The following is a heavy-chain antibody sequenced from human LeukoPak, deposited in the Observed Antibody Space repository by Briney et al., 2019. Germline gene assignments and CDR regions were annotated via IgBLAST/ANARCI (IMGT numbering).Heavy chain of an antibody. Sequence: GGSLRLSCAASGFTFSSYNMSWVRQAPGKGLEWVSSISRSSDYIYYADSVKGRFTISRDNAKNSLYLQMNSLRAEDTAVYYCAREELSYWGQGTLVTVSS. D-gene: IGHD1-26*01. CDR1: GFTFSSYN. V-gene: IGHV3-21*01. CDR3: AREELSY. J-gene: IGHJ4*02. CDR2: ISRSSDYI.